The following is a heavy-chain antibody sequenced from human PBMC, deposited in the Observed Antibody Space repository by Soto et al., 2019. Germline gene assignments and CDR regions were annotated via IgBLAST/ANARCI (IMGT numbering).Heavy chain of an antibody. CDR3: ARDWTSPSCVSSSCPSRGLFDP. CDR1: GYTLTDHG. CDR2: INPYNANT. V-gene: IGHV1-18*04. Sequence: ASVKVSCKASGYTLTDHGISWGRQAPGQGLEWMGWINPYNANTRYGEKVQGRVTMTTDTSSTVYMELTGLTSDDTAVYYCARDWTSPSCVSSSCPSRGLFDPWAQRSTDTASA. D-gene: IGHD2-15*01. J-gene: IGHJ5*02.